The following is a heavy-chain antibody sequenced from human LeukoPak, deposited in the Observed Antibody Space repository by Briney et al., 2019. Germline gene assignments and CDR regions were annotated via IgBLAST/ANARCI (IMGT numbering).Heavy chain of an antibody. V-gene: IGHV3-23*01. CDR2: ITGGGGTT. J-gene: IGHJ4*02. Sequence: GGSLRLSCAASGFTFNNYAMNWVRQAPGKGLEWVSAITGGGGTTYYADSMKGRLTISRDNSKNTLYLQMNSLRAEDTAIYYCAKGAGIVVPGTILHWGQGTLVIVSS. CDR1: GFTFNNYA. D-gene: IGHD6-19*01. CDR3: AKGAGIVVPGTILH.